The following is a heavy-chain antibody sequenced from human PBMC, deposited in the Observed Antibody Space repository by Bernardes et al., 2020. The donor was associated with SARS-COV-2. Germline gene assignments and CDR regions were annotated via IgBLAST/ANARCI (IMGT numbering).Heavy chain of an antibody. CDR2: IWYDGSKT. Sequence: GGSLRLSCVASGFIFSDYGMHWVRQAPGKGLEWVAVIWYDGSKTYYADSVKGRFTLSRDNSKNTLFLQMNSLRAEDTAIYYCARVIFGRSGSYPFEYWGQGTLVTVSS. D-gene: IGHD1-26*01. CDR1: GFIFSDYG. CDR3: ARVIFGRSGSYPFEY. J-gene: IGHJ4*02. V-gene: IGHV3-33*01.